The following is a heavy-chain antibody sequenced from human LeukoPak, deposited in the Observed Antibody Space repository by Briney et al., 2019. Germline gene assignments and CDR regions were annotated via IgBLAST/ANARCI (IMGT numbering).Heavy chain of an antibody. CDR3: ARDLPLDYGDYGSPFYYYYYYMDV. D-gene: IGHD4-17*01. CDR2: INHSGST. Sequence: SETLSLTCAVYGGSFSGYYWSWIRQPPGKGLEWIGEINHSGSTNYNPSLKSRVTISVDTSKNQFSLKLSSVTAADTAVYYCARDLPLDYGDYGSPFYYYYYYMDVWGKGTTVTVSS. J-gene: IGHJ6*03. V-gene: IGHV4-34*01. CDR1: GGSFSGYY.